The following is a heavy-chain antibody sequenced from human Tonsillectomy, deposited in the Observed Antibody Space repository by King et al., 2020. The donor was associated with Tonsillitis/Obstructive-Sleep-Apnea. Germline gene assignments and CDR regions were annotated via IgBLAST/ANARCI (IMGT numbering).Heavy chain of an antibody. D-gene: IGHD3-16*01. V-gene: IGHV3-23*04. Sequence: VQLVESGGGLVQPGGSLRLSCAASGFTFSNYAMSWVRQAPGKGLEWVSAISGSGGSTYYADSVRGRFTISRDSSKNTLYLQMNSLRAEDTAVYYCAKDDNAYVWGTYKNYYGMDVWGQGTTVTVSS. CDR1: GFTFSNYA. J-gene: IGHJ6*02. CDR3: AKDDNAYVWGTYKNYYGMDV. CDR2: ISGSGGST.